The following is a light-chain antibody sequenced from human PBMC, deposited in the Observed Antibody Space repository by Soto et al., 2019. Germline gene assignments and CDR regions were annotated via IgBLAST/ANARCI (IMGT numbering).Light chain of an antibody. Sequence: EIVLTQSPGTLSLSLGERATLSCRASQSVSSNYLAWYQQKPGQAPRLLIYGTSSRSTGIPDRYSGSRYGTEFTLNISRLEPEDFAVYYCQQYGNSPRYSFGQGTKLEIK. J-gene: IGKJ2*03. CDR3: QQYGNSPRYS. CDR2: GTS. CDR1: QSVSSNY. V-gene: IGKV3-20*01.